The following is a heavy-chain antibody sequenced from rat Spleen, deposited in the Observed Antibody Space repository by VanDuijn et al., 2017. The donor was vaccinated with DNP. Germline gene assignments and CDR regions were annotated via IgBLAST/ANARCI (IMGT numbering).Heavy chain of an antibody. CDR2: ISYDGSST. J-gene: IGHJ1*01. Sequence: EVQLVESGGGLVQPGRSMKLSCAASGFTFSNYDMAWVRQAPKKGLEWVATISYDGSSTYYRDSVKGRFTISRENAKSTLYLQMDSLRSEDTATYYCTTGYYWYFDFWGPGTMVTVSS. CDR3: TTGYYWYFDF. V-gene: IGHV5-7*01. D-gene: IGHD5-1*01. CDR1: GFTFSNYD.